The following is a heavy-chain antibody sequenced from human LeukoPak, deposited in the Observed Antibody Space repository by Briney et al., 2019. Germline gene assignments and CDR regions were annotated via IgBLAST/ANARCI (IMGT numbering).Heavy chain of an antibody. J-gene: IGHJ4*02. CDR2: IYYSGST. CDR1: GGSISSSSYY. CDR3: ARQDCSSTSCVFDY. D-gene: IGHD2-2*01. Sequence: PSETLSLTCTVSGGSISSSSYYWGWIRQPPGKGLEWIGSIYYSGSTYYNPSLKSRVTISVDTSKNQFSLKLSSVTAADTAVYYCARQDCSSTSCVFDYWGQATLVTVSS. V-gene: IGHV4-39*01.